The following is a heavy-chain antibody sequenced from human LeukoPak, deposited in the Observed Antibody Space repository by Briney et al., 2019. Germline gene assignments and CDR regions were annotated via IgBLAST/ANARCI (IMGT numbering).Heavy chain of an antibody. CDR2: IIPIFGTA. Sequence: GASVKVSCKASGGTFSSYAISWVRQAPGQGLEWMGGIIPIFGTANYAQKFQGRVTITADESTSTAYMELSSLRSEDTAVYYCASSWSSSSFGYFDYWGQGTLVTVSS. D-gene: IGHD6-6*01. CDR3: ASSWSSSSFGYFDY. CDR1: GGTFSSYA. V-gene: IGHV1-69*13. J-gene: IGHJ4*02.